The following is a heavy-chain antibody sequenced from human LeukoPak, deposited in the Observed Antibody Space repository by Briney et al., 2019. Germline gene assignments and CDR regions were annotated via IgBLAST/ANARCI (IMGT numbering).Heavy chain of an antibody. CDR2: IIPILGIA. CDR1: GGTFSSYA. CDR3: AREGRTVTTSNWFDP. Sequence: ASVKVSCKASGGTFSSYAISWVRQAPGQGLEWTGRIIPILGIANYAQKFQGRVTITADKSTSTAYMELSSLRSEDTAVYYCAREGRTVTTSNWFDPWGQGTLVTVSS. J-gene: IGHJ5*02. D-gene: IGHD4-11*01. V-gene: IGHV1-69*04.